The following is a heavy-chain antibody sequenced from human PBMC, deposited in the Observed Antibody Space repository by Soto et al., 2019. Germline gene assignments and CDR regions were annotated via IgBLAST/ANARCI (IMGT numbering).Heavy chain of an antibody. Sequence: PSETLSLTCIVSGGSISSGGYYWSWIRQHPGKGLEWIGYIYYSGSTYYNPSLKSRVTISVDTSKNQFSLKLSSVTAADTAVYYCARDVTYYDFWSGYSWFDPWGQGTLVTVSS. J-gene: IGHJ5*02. CDR1: GGSISSGGYY. V-gene: IGHV4-31*03. D-gene: IGHD3-3*01. CDR2: IYYSGST. CDR3: ARDVTYYDFWSGYSWFDP.